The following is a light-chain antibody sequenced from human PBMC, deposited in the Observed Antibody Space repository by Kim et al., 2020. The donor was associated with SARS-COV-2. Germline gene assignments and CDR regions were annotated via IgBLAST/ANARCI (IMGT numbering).Light chain of an antibody. CDR1: SSDVGGYNY. CDR3: CSYAGSYTFVV. V-gene: IGLV2-11*01. J-gene: IGLJ2*01. CDR2: DVS. Sequence: SVTISCTGTSSDVGGYNYVSWYQQHPGKAPKLMIYDVSKRPSGVPDRLSGSKSGNTASLTISGLQAEDEADYYCCSYAGSYTFVVFGGGTQLDRP.